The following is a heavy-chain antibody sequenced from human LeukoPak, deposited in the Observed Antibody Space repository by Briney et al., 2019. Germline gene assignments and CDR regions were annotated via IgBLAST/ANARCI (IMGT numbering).Heavy chain of an antibody. CDR1: GYTFTGYY. CDR3: ARVAGDYSWFDP. D-gene: IGHD4-17*01. V-gene: IGHV1-2*02. J-gene: IGHJ5*02. CDR2: INPNSGGT. Sequence: ASVKVSCKASGYTFTGYYMHWVRQAPGQGLEWMGWINPNSGGTNYAQKFQGRVTMTRDTSISTAYMELSRLRSDDTAVYYCARVAGDYSWFDPWGQGTLVTVSS.